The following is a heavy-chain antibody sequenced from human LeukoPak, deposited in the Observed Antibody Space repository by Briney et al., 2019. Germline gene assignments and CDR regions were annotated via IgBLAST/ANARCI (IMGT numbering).Heavy chain of an antibody. V-gene: IGHV4-39*01. CDR3: ARAGGGYSSGWYPSDAFDI. Sequence: YXGXXXXPPGKGLXGXGSIYYSGSTYYNPSLKSRVTISVDTSKNQFSLKLSSVTAADTAVYYCARAGGGYSSGWYPSDAFDIWGQGTMVTVSS. D-gene: IGHD6-19*01. CDR2: IYYSGST. J-gene: IGHJ3*02. CDR1: Y.